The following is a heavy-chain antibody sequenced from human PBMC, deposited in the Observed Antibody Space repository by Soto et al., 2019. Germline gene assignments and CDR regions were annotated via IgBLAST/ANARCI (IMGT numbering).Heavy chain of an antibody. Sequence: GESLKISCKGSGYSFTSYWIGWVRQMPGKGLEWMGIIYPGDSDTRYSPSFQGQVTISADKSISTAYLQWSSLKASDTAMYYCARLGIIEAADPGGWFDPWGRGTLVTVSS. CDR3: ARLGIIEAADPGGWFDP. D-gene: IGHD6-13*01. J-gene: IGHJ5*02. CDR1: GYSFTSYW. CDR2: IYPGDSDT. V-gene: IGHV5-51*01.